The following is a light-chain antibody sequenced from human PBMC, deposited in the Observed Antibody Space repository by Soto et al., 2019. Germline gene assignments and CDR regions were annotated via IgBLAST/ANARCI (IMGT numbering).Light chain of an antibody. J-gene: IGKJ1*01. CDR3: QQNDNLRWT. Sequence: DIQLTQSPSALSASVGDRVTITCQASQDISTFLNWYQQKPGKAPNLLIYDASELQTGVPSRFSGSGSGTDFTFTINSLQPEDIATYYCQQNDNLRWTFGQGTKVDIK. CDR2: DAS. V-gene: IGKV1-33*01. CDR1: QDISTF.